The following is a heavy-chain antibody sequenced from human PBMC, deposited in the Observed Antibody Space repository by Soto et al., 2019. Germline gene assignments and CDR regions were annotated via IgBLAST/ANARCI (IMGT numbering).Heavy chain of an antibody. CDR1: GVSITGYY. J-gene: IGHJ4*02. V-gene: IGHV4-59*01. CDR2: VYHTGNT. D-gene: IGHD1-20*01. Sequence: SSETLSLTCSVSGVSITGYYGTWIRHPPGKGLEWIGYVYHTGNTYYNPSLKSRVTISLDTSKNQVSLGLRSVTAADTAVYYCAREQYNWKLWGQGTLVTVSS. CDR3: AREQYNWKL.